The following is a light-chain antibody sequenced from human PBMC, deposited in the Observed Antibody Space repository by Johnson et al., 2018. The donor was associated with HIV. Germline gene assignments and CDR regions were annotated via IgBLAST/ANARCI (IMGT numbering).Light chain of an antibody. V-gene: IGLV1-51*01. CDR2: DNT. CDR1: SSNIGNNY. CDR3: GRWDDSLSTYV. Sequence: QSVFTQPPSVSAAPGQKVTISCSGSSSNIGNNYVSWYQQLPGTAPKLLIYDNTKRPSGIPDRFSGSKSGTSATLGITGLQTGDEADYYCGRWDDSLSTYVFGTGTKVTVL. J-gene: IGLJ1*01.